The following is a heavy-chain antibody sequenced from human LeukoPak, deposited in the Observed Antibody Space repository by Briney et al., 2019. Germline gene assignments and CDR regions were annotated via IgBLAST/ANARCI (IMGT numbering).Heavy chain of an antibody. Sequence: ASVKVSCTASGYTFAAYHMHWVRQAPGQGLEWLGWINPTSGDTNYAQKFQGRVSMTRDTSSSTAYMELSRLRPDDTAVYYCVTRNGDSGWNNYWGQGTLVTVSS. CDR1: GYTFAAYH. J-gene: IGHJ4*02. D-gene: IGHD6-19*01. V-gene: IGHV1-2*02. CDR2: INPTSGDT. CDR3: VTRNGDSGWNNY.